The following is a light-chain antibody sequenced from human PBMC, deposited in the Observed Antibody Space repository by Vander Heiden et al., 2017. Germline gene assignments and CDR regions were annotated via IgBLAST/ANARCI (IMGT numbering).Light chain of an antibody. CDR3: AAWDDRRNGRV. CDR2: SNN. J-gene: IGLJ2*01. CDR1: SSNIGSNN. V-gene: IGLV1-44*01. Sequence: QSVLTQPPSASGTPGQRATISCCGSSSNIGSNNVNWYQQLPATAPKLLFYSNNQRPSGVPDRFSASKSGTSASLTISGLQSEDEADYYCAAWDDRRNGRVFGGGTKLTVL.